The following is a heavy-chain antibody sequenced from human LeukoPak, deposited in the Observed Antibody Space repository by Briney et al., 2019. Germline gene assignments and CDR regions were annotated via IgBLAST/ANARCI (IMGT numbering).Heavy chain of an antibody. CDR3: ARSSYHYYGSGSYYKSIHYFDY. CDR2: IYYSGST. V-gene: IGHV4-39*01. J-gene: IGHJ4*02. Sequence: SETLSLTCTVSGGSISSSSYYWGWIRQPPGKGLEWIGSIYYSGSTYYNPSLKSRVTISVDTSKNQFSLKLSSVTAADTAVYYCARSSYHYYGSGSYYKSIHYFDYWGQGTLVTVSS. CDR1: GGSISSSSYY. D-gene: IGHD3-10*01.